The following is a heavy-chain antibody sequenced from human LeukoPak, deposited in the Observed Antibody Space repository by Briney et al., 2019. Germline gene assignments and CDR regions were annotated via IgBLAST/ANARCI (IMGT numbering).Heavy chain of an antibody. Sequence: GGSLRLSCAASGFTFDDYAMHWVRQAPGKGLEWVSGISWNSGSIGYADSVKGRFTISRDNAKNSLYLQMNSLRAEDTAVYYCARTSSSWAYFDYWGQGTLVTVSS. CDR2: ISWNSGSI. D-gene: IGHD6-13*01. CDR3: ARTSSSWAYFDY. V-gene: IGHV3-9*01. J-gene: IGHJ4*02. CDR1: GFTFDDYA.